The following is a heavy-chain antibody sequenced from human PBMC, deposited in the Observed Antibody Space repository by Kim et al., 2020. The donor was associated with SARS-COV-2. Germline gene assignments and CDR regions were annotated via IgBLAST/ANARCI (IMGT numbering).Heavy chain of an antibody. J-gene: IGHJ4*02. CDR2: IYYSGSA. Sequence: SETLSLTCTVSGGSISSSSYYWGWIRQPPGKGLEWIGNIYYSGSANYNPSLESRVTISRDTSKNQFSLSLRSVTAADTAVYYCARRPMGSSWVDCWGQGT. CDR3: ARRPMGSSWVDC. V-gene: IGHV4-39*01. D-gene: IGHD6-13*01. CDR1: GGSISSSSYY.